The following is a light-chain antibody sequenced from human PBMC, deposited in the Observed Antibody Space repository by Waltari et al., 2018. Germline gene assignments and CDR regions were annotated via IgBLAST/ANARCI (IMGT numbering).Light chain of an antibody. V-gene: IGKV3-15*01. CDR2: GAS. CDR1: QSVSSN. CDR3: QQYNNWPPWT. Sequence: EIVMTQSPATLSVYPGERATLSCRASQSVSSNLAWYQQKPGQAPRLLIYGASTRATGIPARFSCSGSGTEFTLTISSLQSEDFAVYYCQQYNNWPPWTFGQGTKVEIK. J-gene: IGKJ1*01.